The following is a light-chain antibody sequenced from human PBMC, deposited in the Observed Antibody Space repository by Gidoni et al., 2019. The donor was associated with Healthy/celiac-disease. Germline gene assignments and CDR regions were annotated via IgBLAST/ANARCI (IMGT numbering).Light chain of an antibody. CDR1: SSDVGGYNY. J-gene: IGLJ2*01. V-gene: IGLV2-14*01. CDR2: EVS. Sequence: ALTQPASVSGSPGQPITISCTGTSSDVGGYNYVSWYQQHPGKAPKLMIYEVSNRPSGVSNRFSGSKSGNTASLTISGLQAEDEADYYCSSDTSSSTPVVFGGGTKLTVL. CDR3: SSDTSSSTPVV.